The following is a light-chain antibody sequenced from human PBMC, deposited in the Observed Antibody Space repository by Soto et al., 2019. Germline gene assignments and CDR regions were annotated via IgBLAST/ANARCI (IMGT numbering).Light chain of an antibody. J-gene: IGKJ1*01. CDR1: QGIAKY. Sequence: DIQMTQSPSSLSASVGDRVTITCRASQGIAKYVAWFQQKPGKALKSLIYDASSLHSGVPSKFSGSGSGTDFTLTISSLQPEDFATYYCQQYNSFPRTFGQGTKVEI. CDR3: QQYNSFPRT. V-gene: IGKV1-16*02. CDR2: DAS.